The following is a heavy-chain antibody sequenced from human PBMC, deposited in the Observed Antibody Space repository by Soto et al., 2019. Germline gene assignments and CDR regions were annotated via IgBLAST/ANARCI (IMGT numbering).Heavy chain of an antibody. V-gene: IGHV3-21*01. CDR3: AGHRRELLFLDAFDI. D-gene: IGHD1-26*01. CDR2: ISSSSSYI. J-gene: IGHJ3*02. CDR1: GFTFSSYS. Sequence: LRLSCAASGFTFSSYSMNWVRQAPGKGLEWVSSISSSSSYIYYADSVKGRFTISRDNAKNSLYLQMNSLRAEDTAVYYCAGHRRELLFLDAFDIWGQGTMVTVSS.